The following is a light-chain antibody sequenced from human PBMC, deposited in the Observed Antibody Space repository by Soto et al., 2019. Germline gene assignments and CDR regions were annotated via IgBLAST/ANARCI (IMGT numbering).Light chain of an antibody. Sequence: QSALTQPASVSGSPGQSITISCTGTSSDVGGYNYVSWYQKHPGKAPKLMIYEVSNRPSGVSNRFSGSKSGHTASLTISGLQAEDEADYYFSSYPSSSTRVFGVGTKLSVL. V-gene: IGLV2-14*01. J-gene: IGLJ3*02. CDR2: EVS. CDR3: SSYPSSSTRV. CDR1: SSDVGGYNY.